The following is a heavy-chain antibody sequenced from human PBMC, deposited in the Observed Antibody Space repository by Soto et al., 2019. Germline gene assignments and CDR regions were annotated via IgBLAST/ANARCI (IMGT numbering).Heavy chain of an antibody. D-gene: IGHD3-22*01. V-gene: IGHV1-2*04. CDR1: GYTFTGYY. CDR3: ARDGRDYYYDSSGYLGPIDY. J-gene: IGHJ4*02. Sequence: GASVKVSCKASGYTFTGYYMHWVRQAPGQGLEWMGWINPNSGGTNYAQKFQGWVTMTRDTSISTAYMELSRLRSDDTTVYYCARDGRDYYYDSSGYLGPIDYWGQGTLVTVSS. CDR2: INPNSGGT.